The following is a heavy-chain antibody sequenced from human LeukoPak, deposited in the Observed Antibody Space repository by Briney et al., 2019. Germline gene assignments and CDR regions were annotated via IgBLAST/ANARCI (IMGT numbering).Heavy chain of an antibody. CDR1: GYTFTSYA. D-gene: IGHD6-6*01. J-gene: IGHJ4*02. Sequence: GASVNVSCKASGYTFTSYAMNWVRQAPGQGLEWMGWINTNTGNPTYAQGFTGRFVFSLDTSVSTAYLQISSLKAEDTAVYYCASLGSSWSSYYFDYWGQGTLVTVSS. CDR3: ASLGSSWSSYYFDY. CDR2: INTNTGNP. V-gene: IGHV7-4-1*02.